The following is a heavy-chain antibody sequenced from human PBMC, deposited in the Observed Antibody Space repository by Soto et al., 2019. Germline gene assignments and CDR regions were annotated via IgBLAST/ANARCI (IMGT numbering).Heavy chain of an antibody. CDR1: GFTFSSYA. V-gene: IGHV3-23*01. Sequence: EVQLLESGGGLVQPGGSLRLSCAASGFTFSSYAMSWVRQAPGKGLEWVSAISGSGGSTYYADSVKGRFTISRDNSKNTXXXXXXXXRAEDTAVYYCAKFLEVPAARLLDYWGQGTLVTVSS. CDR3: AKFLEVPAARLLDY. CDR2: ISGSGGST. D-gene: IGHD2-2*01. J-gene: IGHJ4*02.